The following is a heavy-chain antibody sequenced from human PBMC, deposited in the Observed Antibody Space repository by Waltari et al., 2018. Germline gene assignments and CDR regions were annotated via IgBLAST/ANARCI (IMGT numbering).Heavy chain of an antibody. CDR2: ISSDGTGT. D-gene: IGHD6-19*01. J-gene: IGHJ4*02. CDR3: ARLEAEQWLGVY. Sequence: EGQLVESGGGLVQPGGSLRLSRAASGINFRNHWMHWVRQAPGKGLVWISRISSDGTGTDYADSVQGRFVISRDNARDTLYLQMNNLRAEDTALYYCARLEAEQWLGVYWGPGTLVTVSS. CDR1: GINFRNHW. V-gene: IGHV3-74*01.